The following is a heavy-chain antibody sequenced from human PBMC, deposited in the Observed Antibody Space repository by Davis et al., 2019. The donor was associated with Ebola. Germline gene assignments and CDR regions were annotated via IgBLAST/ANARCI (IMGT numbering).Heavy chain of an antibody. CDR3: ARRTAGITLSFYAMDV. Sequence: GESLKISCAASGFSFSIYGMHWVRQAPGKGLEWVANIKQDGSEKYYVDSVKGRFTISRDNAKDSLFLQMDSLRAEDTAVYYCARRTAGITLSFYAMDVWGQGTTVTVSS. J-gene: IGHJ6*02. D-gene: IGHD1-1*01. V-gene: IGHV3-7*01. CDR2: IKQDGSEK. CDR1: GFSFSIYG.